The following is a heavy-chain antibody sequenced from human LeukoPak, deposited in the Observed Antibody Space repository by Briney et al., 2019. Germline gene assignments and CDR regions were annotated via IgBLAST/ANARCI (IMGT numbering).Heavy chain of an antibody. J-gene: IGHJ4*02. CDR2: ISDSGGST. CDR3: ARDSRYFDWLLAFDY. V-gene: IGHV3-23*01. CDR1: GITLSNYG. D-gene: IGHD3-9*01. Sequence: PGGSLRLSCAVSGITLSNYGMSWVRQAPGKGLEWVAGISDSGGSTYYADSVKGRFTISRDNAKNSLYLQMNSLRAEDTAIYYCARDSRYFDWLLAFDYWGQGTLVTVSS.